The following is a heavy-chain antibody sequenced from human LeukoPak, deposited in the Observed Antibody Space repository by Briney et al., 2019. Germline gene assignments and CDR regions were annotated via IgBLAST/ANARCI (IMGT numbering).Heavy chain of an antibody. D-gene: IGHD3-10*01. CDR1: GFTFNSYG. V-gene: IGHV3-30*02. CDR2: IRYDGSNK. J-gene: IGHJ4*02. Sequence: GGSLRLSCAASGFTFNSYGMHWVRQAPGKGLEWVAFIRYDGSNKYYADSVKGRFTISRDNSKNTLYLQMNSLRAEDTAVYYCAKPAIYGSGPAGSSFDYWGQGTLVTVSS. CDR3: AKPAIYGSGPAGSSFDY.